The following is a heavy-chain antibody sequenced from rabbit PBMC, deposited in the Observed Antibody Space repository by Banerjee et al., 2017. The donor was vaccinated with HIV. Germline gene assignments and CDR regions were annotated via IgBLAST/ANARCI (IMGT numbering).Heavy chain of an antibody. CDR1: GFSFSSSYY. J-gene: IGHJ4*01. D-gene: IGHD4-1*01. CDR2: IYAGSRGNT. V-gene: IGHV1S45*01. Sequence: QEQLEESGGGLVQPEGSLTLTCTASGFSFSSSYYMSWVRQAPGKRPEWIACIYAGSRGNTYYATWAKGRFTISKTSSTTVTLQMTSLTAADTATYFCARDLAGVIGWNFDLWGPGT. CDR3: ARDLAGVIGWNFDL.